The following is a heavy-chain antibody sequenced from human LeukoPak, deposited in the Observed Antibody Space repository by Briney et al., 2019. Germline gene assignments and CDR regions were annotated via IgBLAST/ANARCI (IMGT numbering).Heavy chain of an antibody. V-gene: IGHV4-31*03. CDR3: ARGSAYDSLTGYYRKSYYFDY. CDR1: GGSISSGGYY. J-gene: IGHJ4*02. D-gene: IGHD3-9*01. CDR2: IYYSGST. Sequence: PSQTLSLTCTISGGSISSGGYYWSWIRQHPGKGLEWIGYIYYSGSTYYNPSLKSRVTISVDTSKNQFSLKLSSVTAADTAVYYCARGSAYDSLTGYYRKSYYFDYWGQGTLVTVSS.